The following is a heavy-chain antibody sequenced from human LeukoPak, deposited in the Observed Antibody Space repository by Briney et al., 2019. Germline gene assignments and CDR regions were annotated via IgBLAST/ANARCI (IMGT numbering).Heavy chain of an antibody. CDR2: IIPIFGTA. Sequence: SVKVSCKASGGTFSSYAISWVRLAPGQGLEWMGGIIPIFGTANYAQKFQGRVTITADESTSTAYMELSSLRSEDTAVYYCASDRSGRGYSYGYGGFGYWGQGTLVTVSS. V-gene: IGHV1-69*13. CDR3: ASDRSGRGYSYGYGGFGY. D-gene: IGHD5-18*01. J-gene: IGHJ4*02. CDR1: GGTFSSYA.